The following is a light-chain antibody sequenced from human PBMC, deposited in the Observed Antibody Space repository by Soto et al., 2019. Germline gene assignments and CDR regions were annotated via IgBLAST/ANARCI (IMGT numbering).Light chain of an antibody. CDR2: AAY. J-gene: IGKJ1*01. CDR3: QVSDCFPRS. V-gene: IGKV1-39*01. CDR1: QTISTY. Sequence: MTQSASSLSVYIKDRVTITCRASQTISTYLNWYQQKPGKAPKLLIYAAYSLQSGVPSRFSVRGSGTDFTLTISCLQPEDFAPYCCQVSDCFPRSFAEGTKVDIK.